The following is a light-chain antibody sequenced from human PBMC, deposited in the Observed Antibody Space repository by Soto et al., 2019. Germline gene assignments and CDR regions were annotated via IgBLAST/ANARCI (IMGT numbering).Light chain of an antibody. CDR2: ETS. Sequence: DIVLTQSPATLSASPGKRATLSCRASQSVSSTLAWSHQKPGKAPRLLIYETSTRSTDIPARFSGSGSGTEFTLTISSLQSEDFAVYYCQHYNIWPHMLAFGGGTKVEI. V-gene: IGKV3-15*01. J-gene: IGKJ4*01. CDR3: QHYNIWPHMLA. CDR1: QSVSST.